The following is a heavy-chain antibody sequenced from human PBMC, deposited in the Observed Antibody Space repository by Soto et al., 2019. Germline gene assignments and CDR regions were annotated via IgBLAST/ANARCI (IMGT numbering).Heavy chain of an antibody. J-gene: IGHJ4*02. CDR3: ARGVYDFWSGHPKGLDY. CDR2: IRSEANSYAT. Sequence: PGGALRLSCAASGFTFSGSAMHWVRQASGKGLEWVGRIRSEANSYATAYAVSVKGKFTISRDDSRNTAYLQMNSLKTEDTAVYYCARGVYDFWSGHPKGLDYWGQGTVVPVSS. D-gene: IGHD3-3*01. V-gene: IGHV3-73*01. CDR1: GFTFSGSA.